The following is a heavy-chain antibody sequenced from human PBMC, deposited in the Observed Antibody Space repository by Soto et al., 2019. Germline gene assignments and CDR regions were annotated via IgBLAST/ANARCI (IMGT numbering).Heavy chain of an antibody. D-gene: IGHD2-21*02. J-gene: IGHJ4*02. V-gene: IGHV1-46*03. CDR3: ARGGHVVVVTAAFDY. Sequence: QVQLVQSGAEVKKPGASVKVSCKASGNTFSNYYIHWVRQAPGQGLEWMGTINPSGGHTTYAQKFLGRVTMTRATSTSTLYMERTSLRAEATAVYYCARGGHVVVVTAAFDYWGQGTLVTVSS. CDR1: GNTFSNYY. CDR2: INPSGGHT.